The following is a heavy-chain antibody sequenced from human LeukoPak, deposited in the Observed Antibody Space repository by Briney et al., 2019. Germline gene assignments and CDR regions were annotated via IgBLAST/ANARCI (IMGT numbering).Heavy chain of an antibody. Sequence: PSETLSLTCTVSGGSISSYYWSWIRQPPGKGLEWIGYIYTSGSTNYNPSLKSRVTISVDTSKNQFSLKLSSVTVADTAVYYCARSVSGTANYDYWGQGALVTVSS. CDR2: IYTSGST. CDR1: GGSISSYY. CDR3: ARSVSGTANYDY. J-gene: IGHJ4*02. V-gene: IGHV4-4*09. D-gene: IGHD1-1*01.